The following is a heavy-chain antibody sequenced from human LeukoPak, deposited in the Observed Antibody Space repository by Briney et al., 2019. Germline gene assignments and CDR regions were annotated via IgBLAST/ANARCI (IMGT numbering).Heavy chain of an antibody. V-gene: IGHV4-59*07. Sequence: SDTLSLTCTVSGGSISSYYWSWIRQPPGKGLEWIGYIYYSGSTNYNPSLKSRVTISVDTSKNQFSLKLSSVTAADTAVYYCARAYGDIVATIQWGQGTLVTVSS. D-gene: IGHD5-12*01. CDR1: GGSISSYY. J-gene: IGHJ4*02. CDR2: IYYSGST. CDR3: ARAYGDIVATIQ.